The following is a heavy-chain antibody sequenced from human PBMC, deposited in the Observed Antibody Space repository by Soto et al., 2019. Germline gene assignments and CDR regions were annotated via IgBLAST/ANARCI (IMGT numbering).Heavy chain of an antibody. Sequence: GGSLRLSCAASGFTFSSYAMHWVRQAPGKGLEWVAVISYDGSNKYYADSVKGRFTISRDNSKNTLYLQMNSLRAEDTAVYYCARSMELELSYGMDVWGQGTTVTVSS. CDR1: GFTFSSYA. CDR2: ISYDGSNK. V-gene: IGHV3-30-3*01. CDR3: ARSMELELSYGMDV. D-gene: IGHD1-7*01. J-gene: IGHJ6*02.